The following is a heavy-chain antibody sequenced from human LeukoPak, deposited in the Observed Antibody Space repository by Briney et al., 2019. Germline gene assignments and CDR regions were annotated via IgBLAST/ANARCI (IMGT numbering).Heavy chain of an antibody. Sequence: SVKVSCKASGGTFSNYAISWVRQAPGQGLEWMGRIIPILGIANYAQKFQGRVTITADKSTSTAYMELSSLRSEDTAVYYCARDRPLTMIVVEPNWFDPWGQGTLVTVSS. CDR1: GGTFSNYA. V-gene: IGHV1-69*04. D-gene: IGHD3-22*01. J-gene: IGHJ5*02. CDR3: ARDRPLTMIVVEPNWFDP. CDR2: IIPILGIA.